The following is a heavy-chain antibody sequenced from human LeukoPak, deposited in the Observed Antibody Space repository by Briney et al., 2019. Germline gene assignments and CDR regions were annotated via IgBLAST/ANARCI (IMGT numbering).Heavy chain of an antibody. J-gene: IGHJ5*02. CDR1: GGSITSYH. Sequence: SETLSLTCTISGGSITSYHWSWIRQPPGKGLEWIGYIYYSGSTYYNPSLKSRVTISVDTSKNQFSLKLSSVTAADTAVYYCARVRVTISIDPWGQGTLVTVSS. CDR3: ARVRVTISIDP. V-gene: IGHV4-30-4*08. D-gene: IGHD3-3*01. CDR2: IYYSGST.